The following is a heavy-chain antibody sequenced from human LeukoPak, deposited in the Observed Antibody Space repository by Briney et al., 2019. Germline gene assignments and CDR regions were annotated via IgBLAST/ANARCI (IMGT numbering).Heavy chain of an antibody. Sequence: ASVKVSCKASGYTFTGYYMHWVRQAPGQGLEWMGWISAYNGNTNYAQKLQGRVTMTTDTSTSTAYMELRSLRSDDTAVYYCARVLNRSTMIVVVNPYYYYMDVWGKGTTVTVSS. D-gene: IGHD3-22*01. V-gene: IGHV1-18*04. J-gene: IGHJ6*03. CDR2: ISAYNGNT. CDR1: GYTFTGYY. CDR3: ARVLNRSTMIVVVNPYYYYMDV.